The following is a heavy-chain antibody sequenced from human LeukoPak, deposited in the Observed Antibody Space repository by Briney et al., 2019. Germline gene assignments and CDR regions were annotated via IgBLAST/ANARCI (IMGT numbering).Heavy chain of an antibody. CDR3: ARDQGRRVWYNWNYGEDAFDI. CDR1: GYTFSGYY. Sequence: GASVKVSCKASGYTFSGYYMHWVRQAPGQGLEWMGWINTNSGGTNYAQKFQGRVTMTRDTSISTAYMELSRLRSDDTAVYYCARDQGRRVWYNWNYGEDAFDIWGQGTMVTVSS. J-gene: IGHJ3*02. D-gene: IGHD1-7*01. V-gene: IGHV1-2*02. CDR2: INTNSGGT.